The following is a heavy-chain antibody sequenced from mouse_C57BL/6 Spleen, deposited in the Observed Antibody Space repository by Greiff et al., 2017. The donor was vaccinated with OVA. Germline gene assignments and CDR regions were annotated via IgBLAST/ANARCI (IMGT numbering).Heavy chain of an antibody. D-gene: IGHD2-1*01. CDR1: GYSITSGYY. J-gene: IGHJ3*01. CDR3: ARDYSAWFAY. V-gene: IGHV3-6*01. CDR2: ISYDGSN. Sequence: EVQLQESGPGLVKPSQSLSLTCSVTGYSITSGYYWNWIRQFPGNKLEWMGYISYDGSNNYNPSLKNRISITRDTSKNQFFLKLNSVTTEDTATYYCARDYSAWFAYWGQGTLVTVSA.